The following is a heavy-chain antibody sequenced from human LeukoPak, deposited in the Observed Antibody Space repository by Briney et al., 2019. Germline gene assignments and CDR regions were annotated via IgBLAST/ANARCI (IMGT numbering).Heavy chain of an antibody. D-gene: IGHD3-22*01. CDR3: ARIYDSSGYVDY. Sequence: PSETLSLTCAVYGGSFSGYYWSWIRQPPGKGLEWIGEINHSGSTNYNPSLKSRVTISVDTSKNQFSLKLSSVTAADTAVYYCARIYDSSGYVDYWAREPWSPSPQ. J-gene: IGHJ4*02. CDR2: INHSGST. CDR1: GGSFSGYY. V-gene: IGHV4-34*01.